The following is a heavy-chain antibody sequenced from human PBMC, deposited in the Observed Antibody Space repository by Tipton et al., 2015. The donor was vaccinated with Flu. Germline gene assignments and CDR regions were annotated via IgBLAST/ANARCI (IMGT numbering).Heavy chain of an antibody. D-gene: IGHD3-16*01. Sequence: GLVKPSETLSLTCTVSGDSISSNTYYWGWIRQPPGKGLEWIGEIHHSGNTKYNPSLKSRVTISVDTSKNQFSLKVNSVTAADTAVYYCARGAGYLWEMEYGGQGTLVTVSS. V-gene: IGHV4-39*07. CDR1: GDSISSNTYY. CDR3: ARGAGYLWEMEY. CDR2: IHHSGNT. J-gene: IGHJ4*02.